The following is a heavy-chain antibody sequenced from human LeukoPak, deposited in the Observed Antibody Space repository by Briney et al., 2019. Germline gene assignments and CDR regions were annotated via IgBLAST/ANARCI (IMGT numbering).Heavy chain of an antibody. CDR3: AKGHSSGYYYFDY. CDR1: GFTFSSYA. V-gene: IGHV3-23*01. CDR2: ISGSGGST. J-gene: IGHJ4*02. Sequence: GGSLRLSCAASGFTFSSYAMSWVRQAPGNGLEWVSVISGSGGSTHYADSVKGRFTISRDNSKNTLYLQMNSLRAEDTAVYYCAKGHSSGYYYFDYWGQGTLVTVSS. D-gene: IGHD3-22*01.